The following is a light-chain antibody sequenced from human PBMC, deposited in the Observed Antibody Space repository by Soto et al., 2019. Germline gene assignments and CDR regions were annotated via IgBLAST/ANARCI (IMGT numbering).Light chain of an antibody. Sequence: QAVLTQPASVSGSPGQSITISCTGTSSDVGGYNYVSWYQQHPGKAPKLMIYDVSNRPSGVSNRFSGSKSDNTASLAISGLQAEDEADYYCSSYTSTSAVVFGGVTKLTVL. CDR2: DVS. CDR3: SSYTSTSAVV. CDR1: SSDVGGYNY. V-gene: IGLV2-14*01. J-gene: IGLJ2*01.